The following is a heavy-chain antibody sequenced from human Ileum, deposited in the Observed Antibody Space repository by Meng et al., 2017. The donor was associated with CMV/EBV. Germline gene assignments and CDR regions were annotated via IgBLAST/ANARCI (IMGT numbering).Heavy chain of an antibody. CDR1: GDSVSSKSVT. V-gene: IGHV6-1*01. D-gene: IGHD2-2*01. CDR2: TYYRSKWYN. Sequence: QGQSQPSGSGPEKPSQTLSLTCAISGDSVSSKSVTWNWIRQSPSRGLEWLGRTYYRSKWYNDYAVSVKSRITINPDTSRNHFFLQLSSVSPEDTAVYYCARNIFEDQMLPFDYWGQGTLVTVSS. CDR3: ARNIFEDQMLPFDY. J-gene: IGHJ4*02.